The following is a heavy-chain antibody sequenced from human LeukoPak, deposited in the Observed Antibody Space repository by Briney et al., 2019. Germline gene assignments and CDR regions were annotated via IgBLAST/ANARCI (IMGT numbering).Heavy chain of an antibody. V-gene: IGHV3-23*01. CDR2: INSSGGST. Sequence: PGGSLRLSCAASGFSLTIYAMTWVRQAPGKGLEWVSAINSSGGSTHYADSVKGRFTISRDNSKNTLYLQMNSLRVEDTAVYYCAKGGVYCSGGNCYSADYWGQGTLVTVSS. CDR1: GFSLTIYA. J-gene: IGHJ4*02. CDR3: AKGGVYCSGGNCYSADY. D-gene: IGHD2-15*01.